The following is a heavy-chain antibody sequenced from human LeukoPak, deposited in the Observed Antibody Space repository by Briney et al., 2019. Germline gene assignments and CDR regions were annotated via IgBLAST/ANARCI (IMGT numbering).Heavy chain of an antibody. CDR1: GGTFSSYA. D-gene: IGHD1-26*01. CDR3: ARVGREPTYYYFDY. J-gene: IGHJ4*02. V-gene: IGHV1-69*04. CDR2: IIPILGIA. Sequence: SVKVSCKASGGTFSSYAISWVRQAPGQGLEWMGRIIPILGIANYAQKFQGRVTMTEDTSTDTAYMELSSLRSEDTAVYYCARVGREPTYYYFDYWGQGTLVTVSS.